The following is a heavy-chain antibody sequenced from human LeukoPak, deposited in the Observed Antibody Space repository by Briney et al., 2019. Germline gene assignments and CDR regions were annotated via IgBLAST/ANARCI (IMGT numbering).Heavy chain of an antibody. CDR2: IYYSGST. Sequence: SETLSLTCTVSGGSISSSSYYWGWIRQPPGKGLEWIGSIYYSGSTYYNPSLKSRVTISVDTSKNQFSLKLSSVTAADTAVYYCARVTGSFDYWGQGTLVTVSS. CDR3: ARVTGSFDY. CDR1: GGSISSSSYY. D-gene: IGHD4-11*01. J-gene: IGHJ4*02. V-gene: IGHV4-39*01.